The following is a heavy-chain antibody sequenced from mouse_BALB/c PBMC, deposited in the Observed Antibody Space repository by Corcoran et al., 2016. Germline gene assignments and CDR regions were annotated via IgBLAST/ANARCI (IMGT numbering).Heavy chain of an antibody. CDR1: GYTFSSYW. CDR3: ARYYGSSYWVAY. Sequence: QVQLQQSGAELMKPGASVKISCKATGYTFSSYWIEWVKQRPGHGLEWIGEILPGSGSTNYNEKFKGKATFTADTSSNTAYMQLSSLTSEDSAVYYGARYYGSSYWVAYWGQGTLVTVSA. V-gene: IGHV1-9*01. CDR2: ILPGSGST. D-gene: IGHD1-1*01. J-gene: IGHJ3*01.